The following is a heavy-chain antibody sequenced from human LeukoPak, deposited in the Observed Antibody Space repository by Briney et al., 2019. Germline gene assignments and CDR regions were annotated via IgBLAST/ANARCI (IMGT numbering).Heavy chain of an antibody. J-gene: IGHJ4*02. CDR1: GFTFSTYN. CDR3: ARVGGGYSY. Sequence: PGGSLRLSCAASGFTFSTYNMNWVRQAPGKGLEWVSTIIISSSSYIYYADSVKGLFTISRDNAKNSLYMQMNSLRAEDTAVYYCARVGGGYSYWGQGNLVTVSS. V-gene: IGHV3-21*01. D-gene: IGHD5-24*01. CDR2: IIISSSSYI.